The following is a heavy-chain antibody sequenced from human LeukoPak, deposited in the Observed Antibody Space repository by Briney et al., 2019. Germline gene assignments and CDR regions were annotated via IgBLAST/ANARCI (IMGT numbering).Heavy chain of an antibody. V-gene: IGHV3-30*02. CDR1: GFTFSSYG. CDR3: AKGSIGYSHGYTDY. Sequence: GGSLSLSCAVSGFTFSSYGMHCVRQAPGKGLEWVAFIRYYGSNKYNTDSVKGRFTISRDNSKNKLYLQMNSVTAEDTAVYYCAKGSIGYSHGYTDYWGQGTLVTVSS. CDR2: IRYYGSNK. J-gene: IGHJ4*02. D-gene: IGHD5-18*01.